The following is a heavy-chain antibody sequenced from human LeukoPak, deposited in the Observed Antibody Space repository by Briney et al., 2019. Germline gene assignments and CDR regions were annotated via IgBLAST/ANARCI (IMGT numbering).Heavy chain of an antibody. D-gene: IGHD3-22*01. CDR1: GYSFTSYW. V-gene: IGHV5-51*01. Sequence: GESLKISCKGFGYSFTSYWIGWVRQMPGRGLEWMGIINPGNSDTRYSPSFQGQVTISADKSISTAYLQWSSLKASDTAMYYCARNEDYYDSSPPFDYWGQGTLVTVSS. CDR3: ARNEDYYDSSPPFDY. J-gene: IGHJ4*02. CDR2: INPGNSDT.